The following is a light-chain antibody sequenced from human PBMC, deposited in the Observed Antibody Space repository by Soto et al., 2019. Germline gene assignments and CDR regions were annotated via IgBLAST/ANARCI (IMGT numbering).Light chain of an antibody. Sequence: QSVLTQPASVSGSPGQSITISCTGTSSDIGGYNYVSWYQQHPGKAPKLMIYGVTNRPSGVSNRFSGSKSGNTASLTISGLQAEDEADYYCSSYTINSTNYVFGPGTKLTVL. CDR3: SSYTINSTNYV. J-gene: IGLJ1*01. CDR2: GVT. V-gene: IGLV2-14*01. CDR1: SSDIGGYNY.